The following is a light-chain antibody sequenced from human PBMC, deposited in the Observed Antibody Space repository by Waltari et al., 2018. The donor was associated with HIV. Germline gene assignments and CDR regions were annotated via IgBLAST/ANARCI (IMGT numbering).Light chain of an antibody. CDR1: SSDVGGYNY. Sequence: QSALTQPASVSGSPGQSITISCTGTSSDVGGYNYVSWYQQHPGKAPNLMIFEVSNRPAGVCNRFSGSKYCKTASLTISGLQAEDEADYYCSSYTSGSTLVVFVGGTELTVL. V-gene: IGLV2-14*01. CDR2: EVS. CDR3: SSYTSGSTLVV. J-gene: IGLJ2*01.